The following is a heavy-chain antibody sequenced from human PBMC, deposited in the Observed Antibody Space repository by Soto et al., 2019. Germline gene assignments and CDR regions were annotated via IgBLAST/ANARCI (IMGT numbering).Heavy chain of an antibody. CDR1: GFTFSSYE. Sequence: PGGSLRLSCAASGFTFSSYEMNWVRQAPGKGLGWVSYISSSGSTIYYADSVKGRFTISRDNAKNSLYLQMNSLRAEDTAVYYCARVRGDCSGGSCSDAFDIWGQGTMVTVSS. CDR2: ISSSGSTI. CDR3: ARVRGDCSGGSCSDAFDI. V-gene: IGHV3-48*03. D-gene: IGHD2-15*01. J-gene: IGHJ3*02.